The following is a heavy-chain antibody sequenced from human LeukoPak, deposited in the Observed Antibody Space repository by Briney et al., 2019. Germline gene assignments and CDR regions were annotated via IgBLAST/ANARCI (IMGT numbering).Heavy chain of an antibody. D-gene: IGHD3-10*01. J-gene: IGHJ3*02. V-gene: IGHV1-24*01. Sequence: GASVKVSCKVSGYTLTELSMHWVRQAPGKGLEWMGGFDPEDGETIYAQKFQGRVTMTEDTSTDTAYMELSSLRSEDTAVYYCATSLDYYGSGSGAFDIWGQGTMVTVSS. CDR1: GYTLTELS. CDR2: FDPEDGET. CDR3: ATSLDYYGSGSGAFDI.